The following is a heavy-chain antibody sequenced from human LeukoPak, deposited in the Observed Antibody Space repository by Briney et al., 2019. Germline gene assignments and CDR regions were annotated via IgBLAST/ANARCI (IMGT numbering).Heavy chain of an antibody. CDR1: GFTFSTYS. J-gene: IGHJ4*02. V-gene: IGHV3-48*01. Sequence: PGGSLRLSCAASGFTFSTYSMHWFRQAPGKALEWLSYISSSSNNIYYVEPVTGRFTISRDDAKITLYLQMNNLKVEDTAVYFCEIGLPMPGHLDYWGQGTLVTGSS. D-gene: IGHD2-2*01. CDR3: EIGLPMPGHLDY. CDR2: ISSSSNNI.